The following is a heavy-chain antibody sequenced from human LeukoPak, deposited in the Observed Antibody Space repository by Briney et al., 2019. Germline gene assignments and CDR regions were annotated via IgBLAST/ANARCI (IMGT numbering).Heavy chain of an antibody. V-gene: IGHV1-18*04. D-gene: IGHD1-26*01. CDR2: ISTYNGNT. Sequence: ASVKVSCKASGYTFTDYYMHWVRQAPGQGLEWMGWISTYNGNTNYAQKLQGRVTMTTDTSTSTAYMEVRSLRSDDTAVYYCARGSTQYTGSPYYMDVRGKGTTVTISS. J-gene: IGHJ6*03. CDR1: GYTFTDYY. CDR3: ARGSTQYTGSPYYMDV.